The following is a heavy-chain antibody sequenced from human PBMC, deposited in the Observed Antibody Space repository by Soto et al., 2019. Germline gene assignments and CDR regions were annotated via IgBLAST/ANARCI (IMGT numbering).Heavy chain of an antibody. V-gene: IGHV3-23*01. J-gene: IGHJ6*02. CDR2: ISGSGGST. Sequence: PGGSLRLSCAASGFTFSSYAMSWVRQAPGKGLEWVSAISGSGGSTYYADSVKGRFTISRDNSKNTLYLQMNSLRAEDTAVYYCAKGAVASPDYYYYGMDVWGQGTTVTVYS. D-gene: IGHD6-19*01. CDR3: AKGAVASPDYYYYGMDV. CDR1: GFTFSSYA.